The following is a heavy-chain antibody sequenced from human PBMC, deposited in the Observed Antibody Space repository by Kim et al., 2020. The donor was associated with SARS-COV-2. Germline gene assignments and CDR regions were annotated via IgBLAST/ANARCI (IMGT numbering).Heavy chain of an antibody. CDR3: ASETMIVVGITTPGAFD. J-gene: IGHJ3*02. CDR2: ISYDGSNK. V-gene: IGHV3-30-3*01. Sequence: GALRLSCAASGFTFSSYAMHWVRQAPGKGLEWVAVISYDGSNKYYADYVKGRFTISRDNSKNTLYLQMNSLRAEDTAVYYCASETMIVVGITTPGAFD. CDR1: GFTFSSYA. D-gene: IGHD3-22*01.